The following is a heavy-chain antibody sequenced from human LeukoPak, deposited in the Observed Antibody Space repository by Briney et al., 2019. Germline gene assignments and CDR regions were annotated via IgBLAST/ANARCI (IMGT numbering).Heavy chain of an antibody. CDR2: INPNSGGT. V-gene: IGHV1-2*02. CDR3: AREGWLCIAARLTDYYYYYMDV. Sequence: ASVKVSCKASGYTFTGYYMHWVRQAPGQGLEWMGWINPNSGGTNYAQKFQGRVTMTRDTSISTAYMELSRLRSDDTAVYYCAREGWLCIAARLTDYYYYYMDVWGKGTTVTVS. D-gene: IGHD6-6*01. J-gene: IGHJ6*03. CDR1: GYTFTGYY.